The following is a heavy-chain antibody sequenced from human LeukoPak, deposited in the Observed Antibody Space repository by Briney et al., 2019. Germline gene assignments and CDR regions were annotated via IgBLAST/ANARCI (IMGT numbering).Heavy chain of an antibody. V-gene: IGHV3-11*01. CDR1: GFTFSDYY. D-gene: IGHD3-22*01. CDR3: ARDRTYYYDSSGYWDY. J-gene: IGHJ4*02. Sequence: PGGSLRLSCAASGFTFSDYYMSWIRQAPGKGLEWVSYISSSGSTIYYADSVKGRFTISRDNAKNSLYLQMNSLRAEDTAVHYCARDRTYYYDSSGYWDYWGQGTLVTVSS. CDR2: ISSSGSTI.